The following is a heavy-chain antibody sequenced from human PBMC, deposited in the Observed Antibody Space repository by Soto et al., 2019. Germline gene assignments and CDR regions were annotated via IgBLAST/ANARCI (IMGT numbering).Heavy chain of an antibody. D-gene: IGHD4-17*01. Sequence: LKISCKGSGYSFTNYWIAWVRQMPGKGLEYMGIIYPSDSDTRYSPSFQGQVTISADKSISTAYLQWSSLKASDTAIYYCARHGFYGDYSSNYFDPWGQGTLVTVSS. CDR1: GYSFTNYW. CDR3: ARHGFYGDYSSNYFDP. V-gene: IGHV5-51*01. CDR2: IYPSDSDT. J-gene: IGHJ5*02.